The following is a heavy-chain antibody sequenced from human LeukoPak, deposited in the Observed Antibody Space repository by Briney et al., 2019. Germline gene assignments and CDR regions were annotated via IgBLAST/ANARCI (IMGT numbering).Heavy chain of an antibody. CDR1: GFTFISSW. Sequence: PGGSLRLSCAASGFTFISSWMTWVRQAPGKGLEWLGRIRSTPDGGAIDYAAPVKGRFTISRDDSKNTLYLQMSSMRTEATAVYYCATDLHFGDCTATSCANYWGQGTLVTVSS. CDR3: ATDLHFGDCTATSCANY. D-gene: IGHD2-2*03. CDR2: IRSTPDGGAI. J-gene: IGHJ4*02. V-gene: IGHV3-15*01.